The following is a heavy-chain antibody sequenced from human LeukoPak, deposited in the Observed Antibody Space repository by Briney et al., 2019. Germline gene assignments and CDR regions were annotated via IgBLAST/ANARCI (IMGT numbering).Heavy chain of an antibody. CDR2: IWSDGSSK. J-gene: IGHJ6*02. CDR3: ARGQPPSYYDMDV. D-gene: IGHD6-13*01. Sequence: GGSLRLSCAASGFTFSSYGMHWVRQAPGKGLEWVAVIWSDGSSKHCADSVKGRFTISRDNSKNTLYLQMSSLRAEDTALYYCARGQPPSYYDMDVWGQGTTVTVSS. CDR1: GFTFSSYG. V-gene: IGHV3-33*01.